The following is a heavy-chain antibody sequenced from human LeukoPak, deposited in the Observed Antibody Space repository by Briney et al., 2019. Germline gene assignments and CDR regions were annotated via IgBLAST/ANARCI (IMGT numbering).Heavy chain of an antibody. CDR1: GFTFSNYW. D-gene: IGHD3-9*01. CDR2: ISNDGRST. J-gene: IGHJ4*02. CDR3: ARIDTFDY. Sequence: GGSLRLSCAASGFTFSNYWMHWVRQGPGKGLVWVSRISNDGRSTTYADSVKGRFTASRDNARNTMYLQMNSLRAEDTAVYYCARIDTFDYWGQGTLVTVSS. V-gene: IGHV3-74*01.